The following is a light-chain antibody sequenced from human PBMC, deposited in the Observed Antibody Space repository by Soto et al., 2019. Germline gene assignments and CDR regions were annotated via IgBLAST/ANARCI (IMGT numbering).Light chain of an antibody. CDR3: QQYNSYPWT. CDR1: QSINSG. V-gene: IGKV1-5*03. CDR2: KAS. Sequence: DIQMTQSPSTLSASVGDRVTITCRASQSINSGLAWYQQKPGKAPKLLIYKASSLESGVPSRFSGSGSGTEFTLTISSLQPDDFATYYCQQYNSYPWTFGQGTKVEIK. J-gene: IGKJ1*01.